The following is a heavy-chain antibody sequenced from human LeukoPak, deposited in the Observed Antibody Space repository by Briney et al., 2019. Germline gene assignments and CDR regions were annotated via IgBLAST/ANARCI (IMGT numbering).Heavy chain of an antibody. V-gene: IGHV3-30*02. Sequence: PGGSLRLSCAASGFIFSSYGMHWVRQAPGKGLEWVAFIRYDGSKKYYADSVKGRFTISRDNSKNTLYLQMSSLRAEDTAVYYCASLIAVAATGDHDAFDIWGQGTMVTVSS. CDR1: GFIFSSYG. CDR2: IRYDGSKK. D-gene: IGHD6-19*01. CDR3: ASLIAVAATGDHDAFDI. J-gene: IGHJ3*02.